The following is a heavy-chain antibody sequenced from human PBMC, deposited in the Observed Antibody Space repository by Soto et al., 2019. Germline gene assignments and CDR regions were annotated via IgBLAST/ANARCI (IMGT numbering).Heavy chain of an antibody. D-gene: IGHD6-19*01. CDR3: ARRMENYSSGMSLAPFSDY. CDR1: GYTFTSYA. V-gene: IGHV1-8*02. CDR2: MNPNSGNT. Sequence: ASVKVSCKASGYTFTSYAMHWVRQAPGQRLEWMGWMNPNSGNTGYAQKFQGRVTMTRNTSISTAYMELSSLRSEDTAVYYCARRMENYSSGMSLAPFSDYWGQGTLVTVSS. J-gene: IGHJ4*02.